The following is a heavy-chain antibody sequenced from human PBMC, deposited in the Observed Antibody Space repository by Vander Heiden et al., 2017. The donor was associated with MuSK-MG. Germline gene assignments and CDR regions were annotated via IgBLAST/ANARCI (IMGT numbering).Heavy chain of an antibody. J-gene: IGHJ4*02. V-gene: IGHV3-23*01. Sequence: EVQLLASGGGSVQPGGSLRLSCAASGFTFSSYPMSCVRQAPGKGLGWVSVISGSGGSTYYADAVKGQFTISRDNSKNTLYLQMNSLRAEDTAVYYCAKSSSGYSSRSDYWGQGTLVTVSS. CDR1: GFTFSSYP. CDR3: AKSSSGYSSRSDY. CDR2: ISGSGGST. D-gene: IGHD6-13*01.